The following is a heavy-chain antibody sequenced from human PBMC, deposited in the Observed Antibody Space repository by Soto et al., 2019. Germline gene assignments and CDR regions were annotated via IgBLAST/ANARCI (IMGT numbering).Heavy chain of an antibody. Sequence: GDLSLSSEDSGLTFSSTDSSWVRQGPGKGLEWVSPIDGSGTFTYYADCVKGRVTISSDNSKNTVHLQMMSLGADDKAVYYCVKNSGWFHAWGQGTLVP. CDR1: GLTFSSTD. V-gene: IGHV3-23*01. J-gene: IGHJ5*02. CDR3: VKNSGWFHA. CDR2: IDGSGTFT. D-gene: IGHD3-10*01.